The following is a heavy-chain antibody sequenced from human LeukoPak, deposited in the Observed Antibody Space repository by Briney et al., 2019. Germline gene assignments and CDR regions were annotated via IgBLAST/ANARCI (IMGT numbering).Heavy chain of an antibody. Sequence: ASVKVSCKASGYTFTGYYMHWVRRAPGQGLEWMGWINPNSGGTNYAQKFQGRVTMTRDTSISTAYMELSRLRSDDTAVYYCARVVVVPAAIDTWGQGTLVTVSS. CDR2: INPNSGGT. V-gene: IGHV1-2*02. CDR1: GYTFTGYY. J-gene: IGHJ4*02. D-gene: IGHD2-2*01. CDR3: ARVVVVPAAIDT.